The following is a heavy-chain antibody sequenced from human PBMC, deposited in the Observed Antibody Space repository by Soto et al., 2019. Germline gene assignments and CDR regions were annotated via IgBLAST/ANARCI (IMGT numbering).Heavy chain of an antibody. CDR3: ARFYYDSSGYLPSPYYYYYGMDV. CDR2: ISSSSSYI. D-gene: IGHD3-22*01. J-gene: IGHJ6*02. Sequence: GGSLRLSCXASGFTFSSCSMNWVRQAPGKGLEWVSSISSSSSYIYYADSVKGRFTISRDNAKNSLYLQMNSLRAEDTAVYYCARFYYDSSGYLPSPYYYYYGMDVWGQGTTVTVSS. V-gene: IGHV3-21*01. CDR1: GFTFSSCS.